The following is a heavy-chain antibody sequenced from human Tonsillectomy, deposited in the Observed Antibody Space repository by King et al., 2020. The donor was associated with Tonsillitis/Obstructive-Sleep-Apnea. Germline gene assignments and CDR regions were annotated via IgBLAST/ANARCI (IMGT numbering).Heavy chain of an antibody. CDR1: GGSFSGYY. CDR3: STEHSSSLDY. Sequence: VQLQQWGAGLLKPSETLSLTCAVYGGSFSGYYWNWIRQPPGKGLEWIAEIDHSGSTSYNPSLKSRVTISVNTSKNQFSLKLRSVTAADTAVYYCSTEHSSSLDYCGQGTLVTVSS. D-gene: IGHD6-13*01. V-gene: IGHV4-34*01. CDR2: IDHSGST. J-gene: IGHJ4*02.